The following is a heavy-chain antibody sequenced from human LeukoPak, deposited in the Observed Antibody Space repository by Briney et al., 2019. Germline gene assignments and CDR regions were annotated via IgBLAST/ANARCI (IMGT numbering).Heavy chain of an antibody. CDR2: INPNSGGT. J-gene: IGHJ4*02. CDR1: GYTFTGYY. CDR3: ARSGPIAVAESDSDGGRYRYFDY. V-gene: IGHV1-2*04. Sequence: GASVKVSCKASGYTFTGYYMHWERQAPGQGLEWMGWINPNSGGTNYAQKFQGWATMTRDTSISTAYMELSRLRSDDTAVYYCARSGPIAVAESDSDGGRYRYFDYWGQGTLVTVSS. D-gene: IGHD6-19*01.